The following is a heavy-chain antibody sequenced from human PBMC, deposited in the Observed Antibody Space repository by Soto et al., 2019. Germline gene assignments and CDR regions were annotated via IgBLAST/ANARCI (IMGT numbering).Heavy chain of an antibody. J-gene: IGHJ4*02. D-gene: IGHD1-1*01. CDR3: ARLQGNVGLIDY. Sequence: PGESLEISCKGSGYSFTSYRIGWVRQMPGKGLEYMGIIRPDDSDTAYIPSFQGQVTISADKAIGTAYLQWSSLTASDTAMYYCARLQGNVGLIDYWGQGTQVTVSS. CDR2: IRPDDSDT. CDR1: GYSFTSYR. V-gene: IGHV5-51*03.